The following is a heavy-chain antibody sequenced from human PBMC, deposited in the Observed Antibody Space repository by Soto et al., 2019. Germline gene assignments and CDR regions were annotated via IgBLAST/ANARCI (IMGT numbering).Heavy chain of an antibody. J-gene: IGHJ5*02. CDR1: QFSLSTGGMC. V-gene: IGHV2-70*01. CDR2: IDLDDDK. CDR3: SRTHLGLNSGHNCLER. Sequence: GDTLVNTAPSLTLTCTFSQFSLSTGGMCVSWIRQPPGKGLDRLALIDLDDDKYYSKSLKTRLTISKDTSKNQVVLTYTNNDPLDTATSYYSRTHLGLNSGHNCLERWGQRPRVIVAS. D-gene: IGHD1-26*01.